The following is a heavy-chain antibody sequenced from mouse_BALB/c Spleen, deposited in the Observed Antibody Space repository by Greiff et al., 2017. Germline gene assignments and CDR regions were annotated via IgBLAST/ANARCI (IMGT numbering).Heavy chain of an antibody. D-gene: IGHD1-1*02. CDR2: ISSGGSYT. J-gene: IGHJ3*01. CDR3: ARIGGGTLFAY. V-gene: IGHV5-9-4*01. CDR1: GFTFSSYA. Sequence: EVKVVESGGGLVKPGGSLKLSCAASGFTFSSYAMSWVRQSPEKRLEWVAEISSGGSYTYYPDTVTGRFTISRDNAKNTLYLEMSSLRSEDTAMYYCARIGGGTLFAYWGQGTLVTVSA.